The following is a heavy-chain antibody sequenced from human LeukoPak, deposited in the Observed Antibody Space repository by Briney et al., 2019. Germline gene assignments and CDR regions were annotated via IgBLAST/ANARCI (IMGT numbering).Heavy chain of an antibody. CDR2: IDSAGSST. CDR3: ARTIPFYYGMDV. D-gene: IGHD2-2*02. V-gene: IGHV3-74*01. CDR1: GFTFSSYA. Sequence: QPGGSLRLSCAASGFTFSSYAMSWVRQAPGKGLEWVSRIDSAGSSTSYVDSVQGRFTISRDNSKNTVHLQMNGLRAGDTAVYYCARTIPFYYGMDVWGQGTTVIVSS. J-gene: IGHJ6*02.